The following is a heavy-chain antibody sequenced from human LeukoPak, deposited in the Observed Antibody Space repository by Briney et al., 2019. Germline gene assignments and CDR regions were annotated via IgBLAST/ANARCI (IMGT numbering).Heavy chain of an antibody. Sequence: ASVKVSCKASGYTFTSYGISWVRQAPGQGLEWMGWISAYNGNTNYAQKLQGRVTMTTDTSTSTAHMELRSLRSGDTAVYYCARVGQYYDYVWGSYRPNWFDPWGQGTLVTVSS. D-gene: IGHD3-16*02. CDR2: ISAYNGNT. CDR3: ARVGQYYDYVWGSYRPNWFDP. J-gene: IGHJ5*02. CDR1: GYTFTSYG. V-gene: IGHV1-18*01.